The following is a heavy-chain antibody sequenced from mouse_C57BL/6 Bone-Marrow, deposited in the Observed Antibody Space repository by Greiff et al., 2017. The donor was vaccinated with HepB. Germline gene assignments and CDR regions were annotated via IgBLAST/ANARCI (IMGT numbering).Heavy chain of an antibody. J-gene: IGHJ3*01. CDR3: ARHEEGYYYGSSGFRY. CDR2: FYPGSGSI. V-gene: IGHV1-62-2*01. CDR1: GYTFTEYA. Sequence: QVQLKESGAELVKPGASVKLSCKASGYTFTEYAIHWVKQRSGQGLEWIGWFYPGSGSIKYNEKFKDKATLTADKSSSTVYMELSRLTSEDSAVYFCARHEEGYYYGSSGFRYWGQGTLVTVSA. D-gene: IGHD1-1*01.